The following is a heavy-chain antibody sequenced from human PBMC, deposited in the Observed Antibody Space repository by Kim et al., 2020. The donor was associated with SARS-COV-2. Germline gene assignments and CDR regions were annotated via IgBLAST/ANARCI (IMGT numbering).Heavy chain of an antibody. V-gene: IGHV3-11*06. CDR3: ARVIWYYYDSSGYYLDY. CDR1: GFTFSDYY. CDR2: ISSSSSYT. Sequence: GGSLRLSCAASGFTFSDYYMSWIRQAPGKGLEWVSYISSSSSYTNYADSVKGRFTISRDNAKNSLYLQMNSLRAEDTAVYYCARVIWYYYDSSGYYLDYWGQGTLVTVSS. J-gene: IGHJ4*02. D-gene: IGHD3-22*01.